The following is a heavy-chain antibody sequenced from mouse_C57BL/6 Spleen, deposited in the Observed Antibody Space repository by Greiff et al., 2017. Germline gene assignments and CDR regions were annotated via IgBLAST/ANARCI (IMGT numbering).Heavy chain of an antibody. J-gene: IGHJ1*03. D-gene: IGHD2-2*01. V-gene: IGHV8-12*01. CDR2: IYWDDDK. CDR3: SRIYGYDRYFDV. Sequence: QVQLKESGPGLLQSSPTLSLTCSFSGFSLSTSGMGVSWIRQPSGKGLEWLAHIYWDDDKCYNPSLKSRLPISKETSRNQVFLKITSVDTAATATYYCSRIYGYDRYFDVWGTGTTVTVSS. CDR1: GFSLSTSGMG.